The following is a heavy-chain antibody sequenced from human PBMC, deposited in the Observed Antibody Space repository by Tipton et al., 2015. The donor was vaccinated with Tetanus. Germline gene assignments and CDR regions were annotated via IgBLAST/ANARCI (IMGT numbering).Heavy chain of an antibody. Sequence: TLSLTCAVHGGSFSDYFWSWMRQSPGKGLEWIGEVNYVGSTNYNPSLKSRVTMSVDASKKQLSLKLSSVTAADTAVYYCARDGPYSSDTGNDYHFYGMDVWGQGTTVTVSS. D-gene: IGHD3-22*01. CDR1: GGSFSDYF. J-gene: IGHJ6*02. V-gene: IGHV4-34*01. CDR3: ARDGPYSSDTGNDYHFYGMDV. CDR2: VNYVGST.